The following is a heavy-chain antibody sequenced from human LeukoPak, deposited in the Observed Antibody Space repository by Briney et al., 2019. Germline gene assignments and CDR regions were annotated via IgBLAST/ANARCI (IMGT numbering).Heavy chain of an antibody. CDR3: TRTWWTEACSSSSCFTPDFDY. V-gene: IGHV1-2*06. J-gene: IGHJ4*02. CDR2: INSNSGAT. CDR1: GYTFINYQ. Sequence: ASVKVSCRTSGYTFINYQIHWVRQAPDQGLEWMGRINSNSGATVFAQKFRGRVTMTRDTSINTVYMELSSLEFDDTAVYYCTRTWWTEACSSSSCFTPDFDYWGQGTPVTVSS. D-gene: IGHD2-2*02.